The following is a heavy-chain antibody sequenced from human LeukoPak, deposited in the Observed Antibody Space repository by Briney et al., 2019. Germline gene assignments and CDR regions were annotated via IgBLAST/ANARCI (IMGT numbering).Heavy chain of an antibody. CDR2: ISSSGSTI. Sequence: GGSLRLSCAASGFTFSSYEMNWVRQAPGKGLEWVSYISSSGSTIYYADSVKGRFTISRDNAKNSLYLQMNSLRAEDTAVYYCARDPDDYGDYEGFDYWGQGTLVTVSS. CDR1: GFTFSSYE. J-gene: IGHJ4*02. D-gene: IGHD4-17*01. V-gene: IGHV3-48*03. CDR3: ARDPDDYGDYEGFDY.